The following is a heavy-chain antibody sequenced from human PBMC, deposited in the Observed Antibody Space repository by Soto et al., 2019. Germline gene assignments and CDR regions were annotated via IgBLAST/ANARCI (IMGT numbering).Heavy chain of an antibody. V-gene: IGHV3-23*01. J-gene: IGHJ4*02. CDR2: ISGSGGST. CDR3: AKDLSRHHYDFWSEYYFDY. D-gene: IGHD3-3*01. Sequence: QAGGSLRLSCAASGFTFISYAMSWVRQAPGKGLEWVSAISGSGGSTYYADSVKGRFTISRDNSKNTLYLQMNSLRAEDTAVYYCAKDLSRHHYDFWSEYYFDYWGQGTLVTVSS. CDR1: GFTFISYA.